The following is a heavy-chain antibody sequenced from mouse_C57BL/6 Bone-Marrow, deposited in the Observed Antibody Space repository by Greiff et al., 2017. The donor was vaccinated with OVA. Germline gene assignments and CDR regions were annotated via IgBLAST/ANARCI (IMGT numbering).Heavy chain of an antibody. CDR3: ARGSWDDY. J-gene: IGHJ2*01. D-gene: IGHD4-1*01. V-gene: IGHV5-4*01. Sequence: EVHLVESGGGLVKPGGSLKLSCAASGFTFSSYAMSWVRQTPEKRLEWVATISDGGSYTYYPDNVKGRFTISRDNAKNNLYLQMSHLKSEDTAMYYCARGSWDDYWGQGTTLTVSS. CDR1: GFTFSSYA. CDR2: ISDGGSYT.